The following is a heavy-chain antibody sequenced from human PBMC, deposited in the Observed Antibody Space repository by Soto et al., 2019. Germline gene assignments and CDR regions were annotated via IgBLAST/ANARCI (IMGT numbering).Heavy chain of an antibody. CDR3: AKDESSGWPRIYGVDV. CDR2: ISYNGGDK. D-gene: IGHD6-19*01. CDR1: GFTFSSFG. J-gene: IGHJ6*02. V-gene: IGHV3-30*18. Sequence: ESGGGVVQPGTSLRLSCAASGFTFSSFGLHWVRQAPGQGLEWVATISYNGGDKYYADSVKGRFTISRDNSKNTMYLQINSLRGEDTAVYYCAKDESSGWPRIYGVDVWGQGTTVTVSS.